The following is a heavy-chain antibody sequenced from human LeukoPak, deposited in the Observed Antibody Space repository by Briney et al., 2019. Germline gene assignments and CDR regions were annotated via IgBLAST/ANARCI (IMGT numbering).Heavy chain of an antibody. D-gene: IGHD5-12*01. J-gene: IGHJ4*02. CDR2: IIPILGTA. Sequence: SVKVSCKPSGGTFSTYAISWVRQAPGQGLEWMGGIIPILGTANYAQKFQGRVTITADESTSTAYMELRSLRSDDTAVYYCARTSHYVDIAATIPYGIYYFDYWGQGTLVTVSS. CDR3: ARTSHYVDIAATIPYGIYYFDY. CDR1: GGTFSTYA. V-gene: IGHV1-69*13.